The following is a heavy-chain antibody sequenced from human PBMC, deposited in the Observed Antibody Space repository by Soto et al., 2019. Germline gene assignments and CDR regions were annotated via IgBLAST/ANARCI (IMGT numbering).Heavy chain of an antibody. CDR3: AKGLGYSYGPFDY. CDR2: ISGSGGST. J-gene: IGHJ4*02. V-gene: IGHV3-23*01. CDR1: GFTFSSYA. Sequence: GGSLRLSCAASGFTFSSYAMSWVRQAPGKGLEWVSAISGSGGSTYYADSVEGRFTISRDNSKNTLYLQMNSLRAEDTAVYYCAKGLGYSYGPFDYWGQGTLVTVSS. D-gene: IGHD5-18*01.